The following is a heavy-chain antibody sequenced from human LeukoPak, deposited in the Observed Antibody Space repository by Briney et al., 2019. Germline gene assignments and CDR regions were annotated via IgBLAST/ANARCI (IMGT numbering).Heavy chain of an antibody. J-gene: IGHJ4*02. V-gene: IGHV3-48*02. CDR1: GFTFSSYS. CDR2: ISSSSSTI. CDR3: ARVDDSSGYYYVY. D-gene: IGHD3-22*01. Sequence: PGGSLRLSCAASGFTFSSYSMDWVRQAPGKGLEWVSYISSSSSTIYYADSVKGRFTISRDNAKNSLYLQMNSLRDEDTAVYYCARVDDSSGYYYVYWGQGTLVTVSS.